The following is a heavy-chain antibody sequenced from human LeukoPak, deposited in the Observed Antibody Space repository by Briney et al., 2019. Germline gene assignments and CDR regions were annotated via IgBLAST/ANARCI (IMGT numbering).Heavy chain of an antibody. D-gene: IGHD3-3*01. V-gene: IGHV1-2*02. Sequence: ASVKVYCKASGYTFTGYYMHWVRQAPGQGLEWMGWINPNSGGTNYAQKFQGRVTMTRDTSISTAYMELSRLRSDDTAVYYCAASLRFLEWLYDYWGQGTLVTVSS. J-gene: IGHJ4*02. CDR2: INPNSGGT. CDR1: GYTFTGYY. CDR3: AASLRFLEWLYDY.